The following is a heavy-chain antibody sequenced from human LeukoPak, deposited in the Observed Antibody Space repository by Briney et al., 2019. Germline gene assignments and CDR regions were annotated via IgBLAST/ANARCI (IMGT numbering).Heavy chain of an antibody. J-gene: IGHJ4*02. CDR2: INSDGSST. CDR3: ARGGYHDPLDY. CDR1: GFTFSSYW. V-gene: IGHV3-74*01. Sequence: GGSLRLSCAASGFTFSSYWMHWVRQAPGKGLVWVSRINSDGSSTSYADSVKGRFTISRDNAKNTLYLQMNSLRAEDTAVYYCARGGYHDPLDYWGQGTLVTVSS. D-gene: IGHD3-22*01.